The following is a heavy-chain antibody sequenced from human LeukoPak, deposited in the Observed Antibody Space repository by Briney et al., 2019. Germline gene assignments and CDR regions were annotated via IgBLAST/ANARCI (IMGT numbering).Heavy chain of an antibody. D-gene: IGHD3-10*01. CDR2: ISHSGNT. CDR1: GNSISSGYY. V-gene: IGHV4-38-2*02. Sequence: SETLSLTCTVSGNSISSGYYWGWIRQPPGKGLKWIGSISHSGNTYYNPSLKSRVTISVDTSRNQFSLKLSSVTAADTAVYYCARRRGSGSYSLPRPVYFDYWGQGTLVTVSS. J-gene: IGHJ4*02. CDR3: ARRRGSGSYSLPRPVYFDY.